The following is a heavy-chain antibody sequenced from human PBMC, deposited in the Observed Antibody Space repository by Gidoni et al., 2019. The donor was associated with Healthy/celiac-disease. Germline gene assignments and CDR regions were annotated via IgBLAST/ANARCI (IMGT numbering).Heavy chain of an antibody. CDR2: IYHSGST. J-gene: IGHJ6*03. V-gene: IGHV4-38-2*02. Sequence: QVQLQESGPGLVKPSETLSLTCTVSGYSISSGYYWGWVRQPPGKGLEWIGSIYHSGSTYYNPFLKSRVTISVDTSKNQFSLKLSSVTAADTAVYYCAGVRYYGSGSPYPRLAYMDVWGKGTTVTVSS. D-gene: IGHD3-10*01. CDR1: GYSISSGYY. CDR3: AGVRYYGSGSPYPRLAYMDV.